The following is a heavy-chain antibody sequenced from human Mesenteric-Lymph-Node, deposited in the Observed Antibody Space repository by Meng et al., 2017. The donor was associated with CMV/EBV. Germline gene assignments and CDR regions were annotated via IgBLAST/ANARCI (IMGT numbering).Heavy chain of an antibody. CDR1: GFSLSTSGMR. CDR3: ARVTTPGRGDAFDI. D-gene: IGHD4-11*01. J-gene: IGHJ3*02. Sequence: SGPTLVKPTQTLTLTCTFSGFSLSTSGMRVSWIRQPPGKALEWLARIDWDDDKFYSTSLKTRLTISKDTSKNQVVLTMTNMDPVDTATYYCARVTTPGRGDAFDIWGQGTMVTVSS. CDR2: IDWDDDK. V-gene: IGHV2-70D*14.